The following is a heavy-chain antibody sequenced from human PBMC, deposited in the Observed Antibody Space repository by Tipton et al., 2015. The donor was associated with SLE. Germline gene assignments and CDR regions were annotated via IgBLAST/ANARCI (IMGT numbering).Heavy chain of an antibody. Sequence: TLSLTCTVSGGSISSGGYYWTWIRQHPGKGLEWIGYIYYGGSTHYNPSLKSRVTISVDTSKTQFSLNLTSVTAADTAVYSCARGTNFGSGWYFDLWGRGTLVTVSS. D-gene: IGHD3-10*01. V-gene: IGHV4-31*03. CDR2: IYYGGST. CDR1: GGSISSGGYY. CDR3: ARGTNFGSGWYFDL. J-gene: IGHJ2*01.